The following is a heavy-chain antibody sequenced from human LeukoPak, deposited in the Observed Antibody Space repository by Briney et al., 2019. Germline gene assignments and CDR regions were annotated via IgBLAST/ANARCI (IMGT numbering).Heavy chain of an antibody. CDR2: ISNTGSDT. CDR3: AKESRYYYGSGSFSSQFDY. V-gene: IGHV3-23*01. J-gene: IGHJ4*02. CDR1: GFAFSNYA. Sequence: GSLRLSCAASGFAFSNYAMSWVRQAPGKGLEWVSTISNTGSDTYYADSVKGRFTSSRDNSKNTLYLQMNNLRAEDTAVYYCAKESRYYYGSGSFSSQFDYWGQGNLVTVSS. D-gene: IGHD3-10*01.